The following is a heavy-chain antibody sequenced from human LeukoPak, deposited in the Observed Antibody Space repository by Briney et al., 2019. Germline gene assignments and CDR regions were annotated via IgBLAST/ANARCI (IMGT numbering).Heavy chain of an antibody. CDR1: GFTVSSNE. J-gene: IGHJ4*02. CDR2: ISGGST. V-gene: IGHV3-38-3*01. D-gene: IGHD3-22*01. CDR3: AKASAMIVVVSKHFDY. Sequence: GGSLRLSCAASGFTVSSNEMSWVRQAPGKGLEWVSSISGGSTYYADSRKGRFTISRDNSKNTLHLQMNSLRAEDTAVYYCAKASAMIVVVSKHFDYWGQGTLVTVSS.